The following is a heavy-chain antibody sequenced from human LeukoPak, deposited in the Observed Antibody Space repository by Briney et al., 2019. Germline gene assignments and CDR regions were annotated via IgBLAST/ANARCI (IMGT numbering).Heavy chain of an antibody. CDR2: INPSGGST. J-gene: IGHJ3*02. D-gene: IGHD2-15*01. Sequence: ASVKVSRKASGYTFTSYYMHWVRQAPGQGLEWMGIINPSGGSTSYAQKFQGRVTMTRDTSTSTVYMELSSLRSEDTAVYYCARALVVVAGDDAFDIWGQGTMVTVSS. V-gene: IGHV1-46*01. CDR3: ARALVVVAGDDAFDI. CDR1: GYTFTSYY.